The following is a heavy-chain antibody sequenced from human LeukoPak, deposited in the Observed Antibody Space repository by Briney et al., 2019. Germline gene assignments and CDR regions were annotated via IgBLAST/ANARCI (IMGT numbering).Heavy chain of an antibody. D-gene: IGHD3-22*01. CDR3: AREPLSRDYYDSSGFDY. V-gene: IGHV3-30-3*01. CDR1: GFTFSSYA. Sequence: PGGSLRLSCAASGFTFSSYAMHWVRQASGKGLEWVAVISYDGSNKYYADSVKGRFTISRDNSKNTLYLQMNSLRAEDTAVYYCAREPLSRDYYDSSGFDYWGQGTLDTVSS. CDR2: ISYDGSNK. J-gene: IGHJ4*02.